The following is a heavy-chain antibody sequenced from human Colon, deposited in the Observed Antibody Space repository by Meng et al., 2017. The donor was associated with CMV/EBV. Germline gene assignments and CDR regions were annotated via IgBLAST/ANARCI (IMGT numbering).Heavy chain of an antibody. CDR2: SSPDGATT. V-gene: IGHV3-74*01. J-gene: IGHJ6*02. Sequence: FWMPWVRQAPGKGLVWVSRSSPDGATTTYADSVKGRFTISRDNAKNTVYLQMNSLRAEDTAVYHCARAPDCGGGSCNSYHYYGMDVWGQGSTVTVSS. CDR1: FW. CDR3: ARAPDCGGGSCNSYHYYGMDV. D-gene: IGHD2-15*01.